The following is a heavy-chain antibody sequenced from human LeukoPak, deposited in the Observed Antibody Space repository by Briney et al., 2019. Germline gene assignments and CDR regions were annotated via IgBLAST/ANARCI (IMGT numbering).Heavy chain of an antibody. CDR3: ARSLYSSGWSTPENYWYFDL. CDR2: INAGNGNA. CDR1: GYTFTSYA. D-gene: IGHD6-19*01. Sequence: ASVQVSCKASGYTFTSYAMHWVRQAPRQRLEWMGWINAGNGNAKYPQKFQGRVTITRDTSASTAYMELSSLRSEDTAVYYCARSLYSSGWSTPENYWYFDLWGRGTLVTVSS. J-gene: IGHJ2*01. V-gene: IGHV1-3*01.